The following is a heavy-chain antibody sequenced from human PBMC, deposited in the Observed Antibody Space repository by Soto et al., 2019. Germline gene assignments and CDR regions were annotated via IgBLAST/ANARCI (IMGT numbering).Heavy chain of an antibody. CDR2: IWYDGSNK. Sequence: QVQLVESGGGVVQPGRSLRLSCAVSGFTLRSYGMDWVRQAPGTGLEWVALIWYDGSNKYYADSVKGRFTISRDNSKNTLYLQMNSLRAEDTAVYYCAREGGIAVATSFDYWGQGTLVTVSS. CDR1: GFTLRSYG. V-gene: IGHV3-33*01. CDR3: AREGGIAVATSFDY. J-gene: IGHJ4*02. D-gene: IGHD6-19*01.